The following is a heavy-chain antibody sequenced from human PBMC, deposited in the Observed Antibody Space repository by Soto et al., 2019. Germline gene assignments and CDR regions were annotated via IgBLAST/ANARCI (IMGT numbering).Heavy chain of an antibody. V-gene: IGHV3-30*18. CDR2: ISYDGSNK. Sequence: QVQLVESGGGVVQPGRSLRLSCAASGFTFSSYGMHWVRQAPGKGLEWVAVISYDGSNKYYADSVKGRFTISRDNSKNTLYLQMNSLSAEDTAVYYCAKDLSLIGFGEPPPPTNLGQGTLVTVSS. CDR3: AKDLSLIGFGEPPPPTN. D-gene: IGHD3-10*01. J-gene: IGHJ4*02. CDR1: GFTFSSYG.